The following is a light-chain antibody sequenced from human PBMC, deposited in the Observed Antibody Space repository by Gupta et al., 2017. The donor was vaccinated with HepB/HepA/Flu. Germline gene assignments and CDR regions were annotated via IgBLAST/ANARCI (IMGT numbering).Light chain of an antibody. V-gene: IGKV3-20*01. Sequence: EIVLAQSPGTLSLSPGERAALSCKASQTVSSNQLAWYQQKPGQAPRLLIYAASTRAIGIPDRFSGSGSGTDFSLTISRLEPEDFAVYYCQQYDRSPPTFGGGTKVEIK. CDR1: QTVSSNQ. CDR2: AAS. CDR3: QQYDRSPPT. J-gene: IGKJ4*01.